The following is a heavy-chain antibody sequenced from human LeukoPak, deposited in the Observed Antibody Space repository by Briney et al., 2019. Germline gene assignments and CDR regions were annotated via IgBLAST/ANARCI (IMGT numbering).Heavy chain of an antibody. J-gene: IGHJ4*02. CDR1: GYTFTGYY. CDR2: INPNSGGT. CDR3: ATPTIFGVVTPFDY. Sequence: ASVKVSCKASGYTFTGYYMHWVRQAPGQGLEWMGWINPNSGGTNYAQKFQGWVTMTRDTSISTAYMELSRLRSDDTAVYYCATPTIFGVVTPFDYWGQGTLVTVSS. V-gene: IGHV1-2*04. D-gene: IGHD3-3*01.